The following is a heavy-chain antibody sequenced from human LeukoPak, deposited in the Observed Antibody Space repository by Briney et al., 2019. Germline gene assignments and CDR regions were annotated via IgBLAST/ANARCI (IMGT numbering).Heavy chain of an antibody. J-gene: IGHJ4*02. Sequence: SETLSLTCTVSGGSISSSSYYWGWIRQPPGKGLEWIGSIYYSGSTYYNPSLKSRVTISVDTSKNQFSLKLSSVTAADTAVYYCARHPIPFNIVGADFDYWGQGTLVTVSS. CDR2: IYYSGST. CDR1: GGSISSSSYY. D-gene: IGHD1-26*01. CDR3: ARHPIPFNIVGADFDY. V-gene: IGHV4-39*01.